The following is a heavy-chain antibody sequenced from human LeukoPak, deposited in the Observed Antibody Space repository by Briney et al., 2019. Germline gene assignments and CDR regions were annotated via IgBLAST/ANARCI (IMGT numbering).Heavy chain of an antibody. Sequence: GRSLRLSCAASGFTFSSYGMHWVRQAPGKGLEWVAVISYDGRKAYYADSVRGRFTISKDNSRKTLYLQMNSLRPEDTAMYYCARDSIGSVVLFDSWGQGTMVTVSS. J-gene: IGHJ4*02. CDR3: ARDSIGSVVLFDS. CDR1: GFTFSSYG. V-gene: IGHV3-30*03. CDR2: ISYDGRKA. D-gene: IGHD3-10*01.